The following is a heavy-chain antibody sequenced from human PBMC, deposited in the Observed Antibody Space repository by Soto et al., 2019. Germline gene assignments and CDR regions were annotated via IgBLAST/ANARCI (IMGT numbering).Heavy chain of an antibody. Sequence: QVQLQESGPGLVKPSQTLSLTCTVSGGSISSGGYYWSWIRQHPGKGLEWIGNIYYSGSTYYNPSHKRRVTLPVDTSKNQFSLKLSSVTAADTAVYYCASFREKSYYDSSGYYPPQIDYWGQGTLVTVSS. J-gene: IGHJ4*02. V-gene: IGHV4-31*03. CDR2: IYYSGST. CDR3: ASFREKSYYDSSGYYPPQIDY. CDR1: GGSISSGGYY. D-gene: IGHD3-22*01.